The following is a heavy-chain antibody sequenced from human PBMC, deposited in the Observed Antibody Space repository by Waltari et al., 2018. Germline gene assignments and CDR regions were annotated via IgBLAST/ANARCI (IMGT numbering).Heavy chain of an antibody. D-gene: IGHD5-12*01. V-gene: IGHV1-8*01. J-gene: IGHJ4*02. CDR1: GYTFISYD. CDR2: MNPKRGNT. CDR3: ARGVRIVGTTTGNYYFDY. Sequence: QVQLAQSGAEVKKPGASVKVCCKASGYTFISYDINWVRQAAGQGLEWMGWMNPKRGNTGFAQKFQGRVAMTRNTSISTAYMELSSLRSEDTAVYFCARGVRIVGTTTGNYYFDYWGQGSLVTASS.